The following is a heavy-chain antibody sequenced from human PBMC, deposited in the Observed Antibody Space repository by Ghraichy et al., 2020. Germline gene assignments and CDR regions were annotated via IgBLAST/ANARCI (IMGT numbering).Heavy chain of an antibody. CDR2: INPSGGST. D-gene: IGHD2-15*01. CDR1: GYTFTSYY. CDR3: ARDGGDCSGGSCSTWYYFDY. V-gene: IGHV1-46*01. Sequence: ASVKVSCKASGYTFTSYYMHWVRQAPGQGLEWMGIINPSGGSTSYAQTFQGRVTMTRDTSTRPVYMELSSLRSEDTAVYYWARDGGDCSGGSCSTWYYFDYWGQGTLVTVSS. J-gene: IGHJ4*02.